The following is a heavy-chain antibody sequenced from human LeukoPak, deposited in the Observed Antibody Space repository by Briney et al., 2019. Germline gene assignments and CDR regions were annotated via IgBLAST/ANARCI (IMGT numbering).Heavy chain of an antibody. D-gene: IGHD4-17*01. Sequence: GGSLRLSCAASGFTFSSYGMHWVRQAPGKGLEWVAFIRYDGSNKYYADSVKGRFTISRDNSKNTLYLQMNSLRVEDTAVYYCAKNYGDYVDGYFDYWGQGILVTVSS. CDR3: AKNYGDYVDGYFDY. J-gene: IGHJ4*02. V-gene: IGHV3-30*02. CDR1: GFTFSSYG. CDR2: IRYDGSNK.